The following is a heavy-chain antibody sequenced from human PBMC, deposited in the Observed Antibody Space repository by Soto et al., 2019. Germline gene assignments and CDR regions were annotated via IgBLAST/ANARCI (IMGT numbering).Heavy chain of an antibody. CDR3: ARVLRVSDHHRITRWFDP. D-gene: IGHD3-10*01. Sequence: PXATLSLTCTVSGGSISSYYWSWIRQPPGKGLEWIGYIYYSGSTNYNPSLKSRVTISVDTSKNQFSLKLSSVTAADTAVYYCARVLRVSDHHRITRWFDPWGQGTLVTVSS. J-gene: IGHJ5*02. V-gene: IGHV4-59*01. CDR2: IYYSGST. CDR1: GGSISSYY.